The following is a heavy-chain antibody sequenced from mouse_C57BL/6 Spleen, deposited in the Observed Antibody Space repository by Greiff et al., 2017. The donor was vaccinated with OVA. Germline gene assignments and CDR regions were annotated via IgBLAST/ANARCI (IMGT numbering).Heavy chain of an antibody. J-gene: IGHJ1*03. CDR1: GYTFTNYW. CDR2: IYPGGGYT. V-gene: IGHV1-63*01. CDR3: ARGAETVRYFDV. Sequence: VQVVESGAELVRPGTSVKMSCKASGYTFTNYWIGWAKQRPGHGLEWIGDIYPGGGYTNYNEKFKGKATLTADKSSSTAYMQFSSLTSEDSAIYYCARGAETVRYFDVWGTGTTVTVSS.